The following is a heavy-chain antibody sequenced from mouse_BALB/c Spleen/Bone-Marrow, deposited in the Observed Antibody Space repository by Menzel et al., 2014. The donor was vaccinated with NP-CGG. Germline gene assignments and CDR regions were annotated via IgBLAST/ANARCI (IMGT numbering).Heavy chain of an antibody. CDR1: GFTFSSYA. D-gene: IGHD3-2*02. V-gene: IGHV5-9-4*01. CDR2: ISSGGSYT. CDR3: ARSPQRDYAMDY. Sequence: EVKLMESGGGLVKPGGSLELSCAASGFTFSSYAMSWVRQSPEKRLEWVAEISSGGSYTYYPDTVTGRFTISRDNAKNTLYLEMSSLRSEDTAMYYCARSPQRDYAMDYWGQGTSVTVSS. J-gene: IGHJ4*01.